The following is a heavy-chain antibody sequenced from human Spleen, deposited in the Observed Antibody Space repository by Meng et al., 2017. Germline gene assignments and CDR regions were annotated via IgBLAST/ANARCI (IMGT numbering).Heavy chain of an antibody. V-gene: IGHV3-74*01. J-gene: IGHJ4*02. CDR1: GFTLSSYK. CDR2: ISGDGGST. Sequence: LSLTCAASGFTLSSYKMHWVRQVPGKGLVWVSRISGDGGSTTYADSVKGRFTISRDNAKNSLYLQMNSLRAEDTAVYYCARDRRGHGYDYWGQGTLVTFSS. CDR3: ARDRRGHGYDY. D-gene: IGHD5-18*01.